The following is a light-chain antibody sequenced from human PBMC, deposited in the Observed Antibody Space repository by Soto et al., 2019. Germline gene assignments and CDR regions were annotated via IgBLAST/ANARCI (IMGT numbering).Light chain of an antibody. CDR2: GAS. V-gene: IGKV3-15*01. Sequence: EIVMTQSPATLSVSPGERATLSCRASQSVFSSLAWYQQKPGQAPRLLIYGASTRAAGIPARFSGSGSGTEFTLTITSLQSEDFAVYYCQQFHNWPRTFGQGTKVDIK. J-gene: IGKJ1*01. CDR1: QSVFSS. CDR3: QQFHNWPRT.